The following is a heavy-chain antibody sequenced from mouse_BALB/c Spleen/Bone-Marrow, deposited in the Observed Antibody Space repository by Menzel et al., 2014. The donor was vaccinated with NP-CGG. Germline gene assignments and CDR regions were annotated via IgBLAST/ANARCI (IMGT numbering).Heavy chain of an antibody. CDR2: INPGSSTI. D-gene: IGHD1-1*01. CDR3: ARRNYGSSWAMDY. CDR1: GFDFSRYW. V-gene: IGHV4-2*02. Sequence: EVQVVESGGGLVQPGGSLNLSCAAPGFDFSRYWMSWTRQAPGKGQEWIGEINPGSSTINYTPSLKDKFIISRDNAKNTLYLQMNKVRSEDTALYYCARRNYGSSWAMDYWGQGTSVTVSS. J-gene: IGHJ4*01.